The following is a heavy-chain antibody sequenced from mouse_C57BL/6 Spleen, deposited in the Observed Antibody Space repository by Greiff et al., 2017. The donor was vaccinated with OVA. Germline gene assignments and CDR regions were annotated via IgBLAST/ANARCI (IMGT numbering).Heavy chain of an antibody. Sequence: VKLQQPGAELVRPGSSVKLSCKASGYTFTSYWMDWVKQRPGQGLEWIGNIYPSDSETHYNQKFKDKATLTVDKSSSTAYMQLSSLTSEDSAVYYCARGLLPFDYWGQGTTLTVSS. CDR1: GYTFTSYW. J-gene: IGHJ2*01. CDR3: ARGLLPFDY. CDR2: IYPSDSET. D-gene: IGHD2-3*01. V-gene: IGHV1-61*01.